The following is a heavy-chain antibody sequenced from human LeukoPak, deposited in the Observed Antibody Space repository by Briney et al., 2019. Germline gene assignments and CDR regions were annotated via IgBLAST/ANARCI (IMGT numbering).Heavy chain of an antibody. CDR2: IIPIFGTA. CDR1: GGTFSSYA. Sequence: ASVKVSCKXSGGTFSSYAISWVRQAPGQGLEWMGRIIPIFGTANYSQKFQGRVTITTDESTSTAYMELSSLRPEDTAVYYCARDDRRNFDYWGQGTLVTVSS. J-gene: IGHJ4*02. CDR3: ARDDRRNFDY. V-gene: IGHV1-69*05. D-gene: IGHD1-14*01.